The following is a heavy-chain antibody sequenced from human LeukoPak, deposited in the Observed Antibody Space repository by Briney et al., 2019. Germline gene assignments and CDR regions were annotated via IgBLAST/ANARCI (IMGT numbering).Heavy chain of an antibody. J-gene: IGHJ3*02. V-gene: IGHV4-30-4*01. CDR3: ARDRGMVRGVPDAFDI. CDR1: GGSISSGDYY. D-gene: IGHD3-10*01. Sequence: SETLSLTCTVSGGSISSGDYYWSWIHQPPGKGLEWIGYIYYSGSTYYNPSLKSRVTISVDTSKNQFSLKLSSVTAADTAVYYCARDRGMVRGVPDAFDIWGQGTMVTVSS. CDR2: IYYSGST.